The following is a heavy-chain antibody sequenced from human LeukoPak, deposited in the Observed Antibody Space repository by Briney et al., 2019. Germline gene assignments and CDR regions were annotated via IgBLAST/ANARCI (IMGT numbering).Heavy chain of an antibody. CDR3: ASVGIYDSSGYSDY. D-gene: IGHD3-22*01. CDR1: GGTFSSYA. Sequence: ASVKVSCKASGGTFSSYAISWVRQAPGQGLEWMGGIIPIFGTANYAQKFQGRVTITTDESTSTAYMELSSLRSEDTAVYYCASVGIYDSSGYSDYWGQGTLVTVSS. V-gene: IGHV1-69*05. CDR2: IIPIFGTA. J-gene: IGHJ4*02.